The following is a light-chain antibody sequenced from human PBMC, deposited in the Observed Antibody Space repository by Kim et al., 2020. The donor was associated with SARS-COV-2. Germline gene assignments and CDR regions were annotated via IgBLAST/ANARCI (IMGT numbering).Light chain of an antibody. V-gene: IGKV1-8*01. J-gene: IGKJ2*03. CDR3: QQYYSYPRS. CDR2: AAS. Sequence: SASTGDRVTITCRARQGISSYLAWYQQKPGTAHKLLIYAASTLQSGVPSRFSGSGSGTDFTLSISCLQSEDFATYYCQQYYSYPRSFGQGTKLEI. CDR1: QGISSY.